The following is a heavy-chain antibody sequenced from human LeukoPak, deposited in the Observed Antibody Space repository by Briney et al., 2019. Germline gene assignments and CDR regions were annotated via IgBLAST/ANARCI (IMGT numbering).Heavy chain of an antibody. J-gene: IGHJ4*02. D-gene: IGHD2-21*02. Sequence: SETLSLTCTVSGGSITGYFWSWIRQPPGKGLEWIGYVFYSGGTLYNPSLESRVTMSVGTSKSQFSLELTSVTAADTAVYYCASGGSDCGGDCPFDYWGQGTLVTVSS. CDR1: GGSITGYF. CDR2: VFYSGGT. CDR3: ASGGSDCGGDCPFDY. V-gene: IGHV4-59*08.